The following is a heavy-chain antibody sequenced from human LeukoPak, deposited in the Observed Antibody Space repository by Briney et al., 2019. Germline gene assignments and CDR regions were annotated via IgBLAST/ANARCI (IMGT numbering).Heavy chain of an antibody. CDR1: GGSISSGGYY. CDR3: ARGYVDSSGWSPNWFDP. CDR2: IYYSGST. J-gene: IGHJ5*02. D-gene: IGHD6-19*01. Sequence: SETLSLTCTVSGGSISSGGYYWSWIRQHPGKGLEWIGYIYYSGSTYYNPSLKSRVTISVDTSKNQFSLKLSSVTAADTAVYYCARGYVDSSGWSPNWFDPWAREPWSPSPQ. V-gene: IGHV4-31*03.